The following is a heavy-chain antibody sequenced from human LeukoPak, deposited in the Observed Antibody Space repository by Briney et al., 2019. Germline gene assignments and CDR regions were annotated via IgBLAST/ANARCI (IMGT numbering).Heavy chain of an antibody. CDR3: ALRGYGDFSPFDY. D-gene: IGHD4-17*01. J-gene: IGHJ4*02. Sequence: GGSLRLSCAASGFTFSNYDMSWVRQAPGKGLEWVSVISDSGDSTYYAGSVEGRFTLSRDNSRDTLFLQMNSLRAEDTAVYYCALRGYGDFSPFDYWGQGTLVTVSS. CDR2: ISDSGDST. V-gene: IGHV3-23*01. CDR1: GFTFSNYD.